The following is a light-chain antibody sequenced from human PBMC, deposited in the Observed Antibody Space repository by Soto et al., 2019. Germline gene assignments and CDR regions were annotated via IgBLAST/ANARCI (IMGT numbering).Light chain of an antibody. Sequence: ETVMTQSPGTLSVSPGERVTLSCRASQSVSNNLAWYQQRSGKAPRLLIYGASTRATGAPARFSGSGSGTDFTLTISSLQSEDFAVYYCQQYNNWPPVTFGKGTRLEIK. J-gene: IGKJ5*01. CDR3: QQYNNWPPVT. CDR2: GAS. CDR1: QSVSNN. V-gene: IGKV3-15*01.